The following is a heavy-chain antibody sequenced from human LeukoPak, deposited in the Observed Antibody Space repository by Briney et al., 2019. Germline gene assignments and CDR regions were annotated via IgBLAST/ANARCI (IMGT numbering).Heavy chain of an antibody. Sequence: PGGSLRLSCAASGFTFNSYSMNWVRQAPGKGLEWVSSISSSSSYIYYADSVKGRFTISRDNAKNSLHVQMNSLRAEDTAVYYCAKNYYDSSGLFDYWGQGTLVTVSS. CDR2: ISSSSSYI. D-gene: IGHD3-22*01. J-gene: IGHJ4*02. CDR3: AKNYYDSSGLFDY. V-gene: IGHV3-21*01. CDR1: GFTFNSYS.